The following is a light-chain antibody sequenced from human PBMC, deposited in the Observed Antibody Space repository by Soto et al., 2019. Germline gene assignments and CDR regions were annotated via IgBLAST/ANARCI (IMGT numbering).Light chain of an antibody. CDR3: QSYDSSLDVV. V-gene: IGLV1-40*01. CDR1: SSNIGAGYD. CDR2: GNN. J-gene: IGLJ2*01. Sequence: QSVLTQPPSVSGAPGQRVTISCTGSSSNIGAGYDVHWYQQLPGTAPKLLIYGNNNRPSGVPDRFSGSKSGTSASLAITGLKAEDETDYYCQSYDSSLDVVFGGGTKLTVL.